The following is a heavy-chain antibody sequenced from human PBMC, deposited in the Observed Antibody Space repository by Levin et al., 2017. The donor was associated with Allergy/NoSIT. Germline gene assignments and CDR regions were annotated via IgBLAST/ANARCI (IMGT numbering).Heavy chain of an antibody. Sequence: PGGSLRLSCAASGFTVSGNYMTWVRQAPGKGLECVSVLSSGGNTFYADSVKGRFTVSRDNSKNTLFLQMNSLRAEDTAVYSCASRARSGYDYGMDGWGQGTTVTVSS. V-gene: IGHV3-53*01. CDR1: GFTVSGNY. D-gene: IGHD6-6*01. CDR2: LSSGGNT. J-gene: IGHJ6*02. CDR3: ASRARSGYDYGMDG.